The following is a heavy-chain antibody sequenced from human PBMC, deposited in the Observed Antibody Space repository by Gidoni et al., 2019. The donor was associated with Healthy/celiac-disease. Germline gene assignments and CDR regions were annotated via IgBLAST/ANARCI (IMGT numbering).Heavy chain of an antibody. CDR2: ISGSGGST. J-gene: IGHJ4*02. D-gene: IGHD5-18*01. CDR3: ASTRLTWIQLRWNY. Sequence: EVQLLESGGGLVQPGGSRRLSCAASGFTFSSYAMSWVRQAPGKGLEWVSAISGSGGSTYYADSVKGRFTISRDNSTNTLYLQMNSLRAEDTAVYYCASTRLTWIQLRWNYWGQGTLVTVSS. CDR1: GFTFSSYA. V-gene: IGHV3-23*01.